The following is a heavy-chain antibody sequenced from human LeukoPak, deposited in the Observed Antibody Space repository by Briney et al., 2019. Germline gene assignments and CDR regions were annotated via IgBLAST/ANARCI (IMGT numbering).Heavy chain of an antibody. V-gene: IGHV3-30*03. J-gene: IGHJ6*02. D-gene: IGHD5-12*01. CDR1: GFTFSSYS. CDR2: ISYDGSNK. CDR3: ARERGYSGYHYYYGMDV. Sequence: GGFLRLSCAASGFTFSSYSMNWVRQAPGKGLEWVAVISYDGSNKYYADSVKGRFTISRDNSKNTLYLQMNSLRAEDTAVYYCARERGYSGYHYYYGMDVWGQGTTVTVSS.